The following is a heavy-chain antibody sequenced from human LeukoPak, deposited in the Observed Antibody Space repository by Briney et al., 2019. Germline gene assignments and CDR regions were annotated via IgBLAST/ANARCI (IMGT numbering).Heavy chain of an antibody. CDR3: ARGSGQWLDR. D-gene: IGHD6-19*01. CDR1: TFPFSTYW. CDR2: IKQDGSEK. V-gene: IGHV3-7*01. J-gene: IGHJ4*02. Sequence: GGSLRLSCAASTFPFSTYWMSWVRQAPGKGLEWVANIKQDGSEKYSVDSVKGRFTISRDIAKNSLYLQMNSLRAEDTAVYYCARGSGQWLDRWGQGTLVTVSS.